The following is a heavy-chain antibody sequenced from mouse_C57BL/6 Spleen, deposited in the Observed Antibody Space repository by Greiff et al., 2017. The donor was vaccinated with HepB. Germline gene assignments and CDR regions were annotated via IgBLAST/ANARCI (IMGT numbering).Heavy chain of an antibody. J-gene: IGHJ2*01. V-gene: IGHV5-9*01. Sequence: EVKVVESGGGLVKPGGSLKLSCAASGFTFSSYTMSWVRQTPEKRLEWVATISGGGGNTYYPDSVKGRFTISRDNAKNTLYLQMSSLRSEDTALYYCARQRELGYYFDYWGQGTTLTVSS. CDR1: GFTFSSYT. CDR3: ARQRELGYYFDY. CDR2: ISGGGGNT. D-gene: IGHD4-1*01.